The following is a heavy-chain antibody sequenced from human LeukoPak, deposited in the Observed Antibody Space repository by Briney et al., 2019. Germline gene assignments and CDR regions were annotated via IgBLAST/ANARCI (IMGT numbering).Heavy chain of an antibody. CDR1: GGSIRSSFYY. J-gene: IGHJ4*02. V-gene: IGHV4-39*02. CDR2: IYHSGST. D-gene: IGHD3-10*01. CDR3: ARDGVRGSFDY. Sequence: NTSETLSLTCTVSGGSIRSSFYYWGWIRQPPGKGLEWIGSIYHSGSTYYNPSLKSRVTISVDTSRNQFSLNLSSVTAADTAVYYCARDGVRGSFDYWGQGTLVTVSS.